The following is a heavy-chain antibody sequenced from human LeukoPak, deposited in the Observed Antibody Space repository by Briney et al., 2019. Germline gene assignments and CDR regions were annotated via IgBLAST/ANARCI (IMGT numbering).Heavy chain of an antibody. Sequence: LSGGSLRLSCAASGFTFSSYEMNWVRQAPGKGLEWVSYISSSGSTIYYADSVKGRFTISRDNAKNSLYLQMNSLRAEDTAVYYCARGPYYDYVWGSYRYPFDYWGQGTLVTVSS. CDR3: ARGPYYDYVWGSYRYPFDY. D-gene: IGHD3-16*02. V-gene: IGHV3-48*03. J-gene: IGHJ4*02. CDR1: GFTFSSYE. CDR2: ISSSGSTI.